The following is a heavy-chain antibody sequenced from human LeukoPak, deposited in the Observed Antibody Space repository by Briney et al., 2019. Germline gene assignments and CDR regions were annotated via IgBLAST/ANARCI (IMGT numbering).Heavy chain of an antibody. CDR1: GFTFSTCA. Sequence: GRSLRLSCAASGFTFSTCAMHWVRQAPGKGLEWVAVISYDGSSKYYADSVKGRLTISRDNSKNTLYLQMNSLRAEDTAVYYCARARSSYGYGDAFDIWGQGTMVTVSS. J-gene: IGHJ3*02. V-gene: IGHV3-30*04. CDR3: ARARSSYGYGDAFDI. CDR2: ISYDGSSK. D-gene: IGHD5-18*01.